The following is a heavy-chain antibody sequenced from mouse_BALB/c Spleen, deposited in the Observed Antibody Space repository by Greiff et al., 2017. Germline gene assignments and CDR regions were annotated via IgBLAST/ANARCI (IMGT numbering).Heavy chain of an antibody. CDR3: ARPYYGSSYWYFDV. CDR2: IDPYNGGT. CDR1: GYAFTSYN. D-gene: IGHD1-1*01. J-gene: IGHJ1*01. V-gene: IGHV1S135*01. Sequence: EVKLVESGPELVKPGASVKVSCKASGYAFTSYNMYWVKQSHGKSLEWIGYIDPYNGGTSYNQKFKGKATLTVDKSSSTAYMHLNSLTSEDSAVYYCARPYYGSSYWYFDVWGAGTTVTVSS.